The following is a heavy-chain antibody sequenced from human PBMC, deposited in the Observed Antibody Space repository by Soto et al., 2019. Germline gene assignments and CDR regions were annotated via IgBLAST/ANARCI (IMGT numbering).Heavy chain of an antibody. D-gene: IGHD6-13*01. CDR1: GGTFSSYT. V-gene: IGHV1-69*04. CDR3: ARDLSAAAGTGWFDP. CDR2: IIPILGIA. Sequence: ASVKVSCKASGGTFSSYTISWVRQAPGQGLEWMGRIIPILGIANYAQKFQGRVTITADKSTSTAYMELSSLRSEDTAVYYCARDLSAAAGTGWFDPWGQGTLVTVSS. J-gene: IGHJ5*02.